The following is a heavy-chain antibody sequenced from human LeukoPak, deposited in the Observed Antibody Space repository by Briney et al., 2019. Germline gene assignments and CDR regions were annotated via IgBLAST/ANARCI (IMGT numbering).Heavy chain of an antibody. D-gene: IGHD1-1*01. CDR1: GFPFTTYW. CDR3: AGGGKYPGSVNDLHFDS. Sequence: GGSLRLPCTASGFPFTTYWMSWVRQVPGRGLEWVASINQEGSDKYYVDSVKGRFSISRDNARNSLKLQMNSLRGDDTAVYFCAGGGKYPGSVNDLHFDSWGQGTLVTVSS. V-gene: IGHV3-7*01. J-gene: IGHJ4*02. CDR2: INQEGSDK.